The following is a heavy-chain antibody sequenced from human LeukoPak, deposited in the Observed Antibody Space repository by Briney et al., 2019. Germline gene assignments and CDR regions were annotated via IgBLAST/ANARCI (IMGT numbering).Heavy chain of an antibody. CDR3: AKVKQQLAPYDAFDI. CDR1: GGSISSYY. D-gene: IGHD6-13*01. Sequence: SETLSLTCTVSGGSISSYYWSWIRQPPGKGLEWIGNIYYSGSTNYNPSLKSRVTISVDTSKNQFSLKLSSVTAADTAVYYCAKVKQQLAPYDAFDIWGQGTMVTVSS. J-gene: IGHJ3*02. V-gene: IGHV4-59*01. CDR2: IYYSGST.